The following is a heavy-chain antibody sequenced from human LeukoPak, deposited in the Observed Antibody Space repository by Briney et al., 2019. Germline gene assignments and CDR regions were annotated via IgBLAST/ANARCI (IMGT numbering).Heavy chain of an antibody. CDR3: AKDRALAARPLVDY. CDR2: ISSSSSYI. D-gene: IGHD6-6*01. V-gene: IGHV3-21*01. CDR1: GFTFSSYS. Sequence: GGSLRLSCAASGFTFSSYSMNWVRQAPGKGLEWVSSISSSSSYIYYADSAKGRFTISRDNAKNSLYLQMNSLRAEDTAVYYCAKDRALAARPLVDYWGQGTLVTVSS. J-gene: IGHJ4*02.